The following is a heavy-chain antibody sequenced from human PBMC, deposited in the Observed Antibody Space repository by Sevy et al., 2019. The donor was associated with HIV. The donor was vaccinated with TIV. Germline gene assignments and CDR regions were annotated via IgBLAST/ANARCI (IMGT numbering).Heavy chain of an antibody. CDR3: ARDRGPLGAAAARLMDV. D-gene: IGHD6-13*01. CDR1: GYTFTSYA. V-gene: IGHV1-18*01. CDR2: INTNSGDT. Sequence: ASVKVSCKASGYTFTSYAISWVRQAPGQGPEWMGWINTNSGDTNYGQKLQGRGTMTTDTSASIAYMEIRSLRSDDTAVYYCARDRGPLGAAAARLMDVWGQGTTVTVSS. J-gene: IGHJ6*02.